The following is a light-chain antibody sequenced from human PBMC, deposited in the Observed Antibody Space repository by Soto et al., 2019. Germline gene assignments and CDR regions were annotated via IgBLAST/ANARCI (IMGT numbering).Light chain of an antibody. Sequence: QSVLTQPPSGSGAPGQRVTISCTGSRSNIGAGYDVHWYQQLPGTAPKLLIYVNSNRPSGVPDRFSGSKSGTSASLAITGLQAEDEADYYCQSYDSSLSGYVVFGGGTKLTVL. CDR1: RSNIGAGYD. CDR3: QSYDSSLSGYVV. J-gene: IGLJ2*01. V-gene: IGLV1-40*01. CDR2: VNS.